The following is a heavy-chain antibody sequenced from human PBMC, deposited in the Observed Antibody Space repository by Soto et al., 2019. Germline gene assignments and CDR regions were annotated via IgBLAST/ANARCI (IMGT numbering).Heavy chain of an antibody. V-gene: IGHV6-1*01. Sequence: PSQTLSLTCVISGHSVTGNTAGGNWITQSPSRGLQWLGRTYYRSKWYYDYAGSVKGRMTINPDTSRNQFSLHLNSVSPEDTAVYYCASGMLVRGAYYVDVWSQGTTVPVSS. J-gene: IGHJ6*02. CDR3: ASGMLVRGAYYVDV. CDR2: TYYRSKWYY. CDR1: GHSVTGNTAG. D-gene: IGHD3-10*01.